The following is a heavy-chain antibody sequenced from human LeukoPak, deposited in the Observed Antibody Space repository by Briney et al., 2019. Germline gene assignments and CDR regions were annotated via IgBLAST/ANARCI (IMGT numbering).Heavy chain of an antibody. Sequence: PSETLSLTCAVYGGSFSGYYWSWIRQPPGKGLEWIGEINHSGSTNYNPSLKSRVTISVDTSKNQFSLKLSSVTAADTAVYYCARGSHYYDSSGYSNDAFDIWGQGTMVTVSS. CDR1: GGSFSGYY. D-gene: IGHD3-22*01. V-gene: IGHV4-34*01. CDR2: INHSGST. J-gene: IGHJ3*02. CDR3: ARGSHYYDSSGYSNDAFDI.